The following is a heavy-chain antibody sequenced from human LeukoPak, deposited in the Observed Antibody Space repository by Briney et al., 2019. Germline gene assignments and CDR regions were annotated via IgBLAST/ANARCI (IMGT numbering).Heavy chain of an antibody. CDR1: GFTFSNSW. J-gene: IGHJ6*02. V-gene: IGHV3-7*03. D-gene: IGHD3-10*01. Sequence: PGGSLRLSCAASGFTFSNSWMSWVRQAPGKGLEWVANIKRDGSETYYVDSVKGRFTISRDNAKNSLYLQMNSLRPEDTALYFCAKDRSYSHYYYGMDVWGQGTTVTVSS. CDR3: AKDRSYSHYYYGMDV. CDR2: IKRDGSET.